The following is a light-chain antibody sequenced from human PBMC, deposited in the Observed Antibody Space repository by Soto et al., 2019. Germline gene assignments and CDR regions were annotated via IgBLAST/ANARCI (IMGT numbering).Light chain of an antibody. CDR1: QAVTSNY. CDR3: QQYGSSPYT. V-gene: IGKV3-20*01. J-gene: IGKJ2*01. Sequence: EIVLTQSPDTLSLSPGERATLSCRASQAVTSNYLAWYQQKLRQAPRLLIYGASSRATGIPDRISGSGSGTDFTLTISRLEPEDFAVYYCQQYGSSPYTFGQGTKVDIK. CDR2: GAS.